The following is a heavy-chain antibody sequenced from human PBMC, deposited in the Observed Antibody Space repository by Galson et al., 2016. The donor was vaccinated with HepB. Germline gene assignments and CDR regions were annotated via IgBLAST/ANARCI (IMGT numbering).Heavy chain of an antibody. J-gene: IGHJ4*02. D-gene: IGHD2/OR15-2a*01. CDR1: GDSVINSAYY. CDR2: IYYSGST. V-gene: IGHV4-39*01. CDR3: ARLTLAGSSPYHFDH. Sequence: ETLSLTCSVSGDSVINSAYYLAWIRQPPGKGLEWIATIYYSGSTYYSPSLKSRLTISMDSSKHHFSLKLTSVTATDTSVYYCARLTLAGSSPYHFDHWGQGTVIAVSS.